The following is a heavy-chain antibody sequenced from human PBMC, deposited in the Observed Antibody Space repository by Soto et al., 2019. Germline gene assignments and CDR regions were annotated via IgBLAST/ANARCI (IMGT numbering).Heavy chain of an antibody. V-gene: IGHV3-23*01. CDR3: ASGVTLVRGAPYFYAMDV. CDR1: TFIFSSYA. CDR2: ISGSGAST. Sequence: EVQLLESGGGLVQPGGSLRLSCAASTFIFSSYAMSWVRQAPGKGLEWVSTISGSGASTYYADSVKGRFNISRDNSKNPLYLQMNSLRADDTAVYYCASGVTLVRGAPYFYAMDVWGKGTTVTVSS. D-gene: IGHD3-10*01. J-gene: IGHJ6*04.